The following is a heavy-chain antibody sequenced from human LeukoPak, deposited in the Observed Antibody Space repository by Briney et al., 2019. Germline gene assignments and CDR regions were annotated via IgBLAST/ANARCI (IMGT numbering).Heavy chain of an antibody. CDR2: TSYSGST. CDR1: GGSISSSY. J-gene: IGHJ3*02. CDR3: VESGNRGYSYGYSAFDI. D-gene: IGHD5-18*01. V-gene: IGHV4-59*08. Sequence: KPSETLSLTCTVSGGSISSSYWSWIRQPPGKGLEWIGYTSYSGSTDYNPSLKSRVTMSVDTSKNQFSLKLTSVIAADTAVYYCVESGNRGYSYGYSAFDIWGQGTTVTVSS.